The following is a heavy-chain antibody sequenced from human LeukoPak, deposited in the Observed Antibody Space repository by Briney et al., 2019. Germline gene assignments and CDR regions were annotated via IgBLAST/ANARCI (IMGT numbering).Heavy chain of an antibody. CDR1: GGSFSGYY. J-gene: IGHJ4*02. CDR3: AIEPYWNDVRFDY. D-gene: IGHD1-1*01. CDR2: INHSGST. V-gene: IGHV4-34*01. Sequence: SETLSLTCAVYGGSFSGYYWSWIRQPPGKGLEWIGEINHSGSTNYNPSLKSRVTISVDTSKNQFSLKLSSVTAADTAVYYCAIEPYWNDVRFDYRGQGTLVTVSS.